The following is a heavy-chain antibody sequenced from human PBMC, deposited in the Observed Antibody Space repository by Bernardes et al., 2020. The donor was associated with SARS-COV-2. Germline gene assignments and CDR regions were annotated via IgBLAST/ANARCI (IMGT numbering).Heavy chain of an antibody. CDR1: GFTFSSYA. CDR3: AKCLQEYYAMDV. CDR2: ISGSGGSA. Sequence: GGSLRLSCAPSGFTFSSYAMSWVRQAPGKGLEWVSGISGSGGSAYYADSVKGRFTISRDNSNNTLSLQMNSLRAEDTAIYYCAKCLQEYYAMDVWGQGTTVIVS. J-gene: IGHJ6*01. D-gene: IGHD3-16*01. V-gene: IGHV3-23*01.